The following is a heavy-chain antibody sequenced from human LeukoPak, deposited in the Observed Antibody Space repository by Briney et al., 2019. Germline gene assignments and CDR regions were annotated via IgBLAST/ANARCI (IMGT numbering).Heavy chain of an antibody. Sequence: GGSLRLSCAASGFTFSSYGMSWVRQAPGKGLEWVSAISGSGGSTYYADSVKGRFTISRDNSKNTLYLQMNSLRAEDTAVYYCAKVYSSGWPPRSPFDYWGQGTLVTVSS. CDR3: AKVYSSGWPPRSPFDY. D-gene: IGHD6-19*01. V-gene: IGHV3-23*01. CDR2: ISGSGGST. CDR1: GFTFSSYG. J-gene: IGHJ4*02.